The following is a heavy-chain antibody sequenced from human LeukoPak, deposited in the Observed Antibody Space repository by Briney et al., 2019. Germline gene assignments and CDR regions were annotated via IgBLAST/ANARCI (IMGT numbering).Heavy chain of an antibody. CDR1: GFTFRTYW. V-gene: IGHV3-7*01. D-gene: IGHD5-12*01. CDR2: IKEDGSDK. J-gene: IGHJ4*02. Sequence: AGGSLRLSCAASGFTFRTYWMSWVRQAPGKGLAWVANIKEDGSDKYYGDSVKGRFTISRDNAKNSLYLQMNSLTAEDTAVYYCARDDPGYSGYGDWGQGILVTVSP. CDR3: ARDDPGYSGYGD.